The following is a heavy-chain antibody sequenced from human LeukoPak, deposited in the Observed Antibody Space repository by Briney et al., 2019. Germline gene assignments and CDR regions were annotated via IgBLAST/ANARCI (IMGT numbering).Heavy chain of an antibody. V-gene: IGHV1-24*01. CDR2: FDPEDGET. D-gene: IGHD3-9*01. CDR3: ATNDILTGYYLFDY. CDR1: GYTLTEVS. Sequence: ASVKVSCKVSGYTLTEVSMHWVRQAPGKGLECMGGFDPEDGETIYAQKFQGRVTMTEDTSTDTAYMELSSLRSEDTAVYYCATNDILTGYYLFDYWGQGTLVTVSS. J-gene: IGHJ4*02.